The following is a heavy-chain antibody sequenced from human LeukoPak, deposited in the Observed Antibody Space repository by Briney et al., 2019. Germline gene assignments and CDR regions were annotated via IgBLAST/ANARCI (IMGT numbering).Heavy chain of an antibody. V-gene: IGHV3-7*01. Sequence: GGSLRLSCAASGFTFNMYWMTWVRQAPGKGLESVAYINKDGSDKYYVDSVKGRFTVSRDNAKNSLYLQMNSLRAEDTAVYYCARDAGYGGNSDYWGQGTLVTVS. CDR3: ARDAGYGGNSDY. J-gene: IGHJ4*02. CDR2: INKDGSDK. CDR1: GFTFNMYW. D-gene: IGHD4-23*01.